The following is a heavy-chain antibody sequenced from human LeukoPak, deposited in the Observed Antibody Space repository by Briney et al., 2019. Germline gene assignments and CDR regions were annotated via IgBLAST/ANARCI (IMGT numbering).Heavy chain of an antibody. V-gene: IGHV3-48*04. CDR2: ITDSSSTI. Sequence: PGGSLRLSCAASGFTFSHYSMNWVRQAPGRGLEWVSYITDSSSTIYYADSVRGRFTISRDNARNSLFLQLNSQRAKDTAVYYCAREYVESSGYEIDYFDYWGLGTLVTVSS. CDR3: AREYVESSGYEIDYFDY. D-gene: IGHD3-22*01. CDR1: GFTFSHYS. J-gene: IGHJ4*02.